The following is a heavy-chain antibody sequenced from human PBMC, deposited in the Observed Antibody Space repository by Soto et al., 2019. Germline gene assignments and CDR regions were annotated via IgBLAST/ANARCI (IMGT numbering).Heavy chain of an antibody. V-gene: IGHV3-30*18. CDR1: GFTFSSYG. J-gene: IGHJ4*02. D-gene: IGHD2-15*01. Sequence: RRLSCAASGFTFSSYGMHWVRQAPGKGLEWVAVISYDGSNKYYADSVKGRFTISRDNSKNTLYLQMNSLRAEDTAVYYCAKDKGVAYYFDYWGQGTLVTVSS. CDR2: ISYDGSNK. CDR3: AKDKGVAYYFDY.